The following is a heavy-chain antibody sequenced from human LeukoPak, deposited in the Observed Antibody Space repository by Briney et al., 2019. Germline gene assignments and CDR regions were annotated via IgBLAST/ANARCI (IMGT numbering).Heavy chain of an antibody. D-gene: IGHD6-19*01. V-gene: IGHV4-34*01. Sequence: SETLSLTCAVYGGSFSGYYWSWIRKPPGKGLEWIGEINHSGSTNYNPSLKSRVTISVDTSKNQFSLKLSSVTAADTAVYYCARIGWYEGYDYWGQGTLVTVSS. CDR1: GGSFSGYY. CDR2: INHSGST. CDR3: ARIGWYEGYDY. J-gene: IGHJ4*02.